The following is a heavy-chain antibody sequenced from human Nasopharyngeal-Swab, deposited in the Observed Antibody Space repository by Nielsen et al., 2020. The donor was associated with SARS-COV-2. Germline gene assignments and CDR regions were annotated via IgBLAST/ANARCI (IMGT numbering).Heavy chain of an antibody. CDR3: ARDSNYDYVWGSYGTTLDY. CDR2: ISYDGSNK. CDR1: GFTFSSYG. Sequence: GGSLRLSCAASGFTFSSYGMHWVRQAPGKGLEWVAVISYDGSNKYYADSVKGRFTISRDNSKNTLYLQMNSLRAEDTAVYYCARDSNYDYVWGSYGTTLDYWGQGTLVTVSS. J-gene: IGHJ4*02. D-gene: IGHD3-16*01. V-gene: IGHV3-30*03.